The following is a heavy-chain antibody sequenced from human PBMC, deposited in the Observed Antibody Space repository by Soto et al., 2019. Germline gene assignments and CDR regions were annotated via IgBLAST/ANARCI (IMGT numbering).Heavy chain of an antibody. J-gene: IGHJ6*03. Sequence: GGSLRLSCAASGFTFSSYGMHWVRQAPGKGLEWVAVISYDGSNKYYADSVKGRFTISRDNSKNTLYLQMNSLRAEDTAVYYCATWGCSSTSCHSYYYYYYMDVWGKGTTVTVSS. V-gene: IGHV3-30*03. D-gene: IGHD2-2*01. CDR1: GFTFSSYG. CDR3: ATWGCSSTSCHSYYYYYYMDV. CDR2: ISYDGSNK.